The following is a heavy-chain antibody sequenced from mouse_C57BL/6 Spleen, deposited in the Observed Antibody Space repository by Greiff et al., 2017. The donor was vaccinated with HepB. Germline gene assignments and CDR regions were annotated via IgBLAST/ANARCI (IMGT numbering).Heavy chain of an antibody. D-gene: IGHD2-1*01. CDR2: ISSGSSTI. CDR3: ARRGNYVIVYYAMDY. J-gene: IGHJ4*01. V-gene: IGHV5-17*01. Sequence: EVQGVESGGGLVKPGGSLKLSCAASGFTFSDYGMHWVRQAPEKGLEWVAYISSGSSTIYYADTVKGRFTISRDNAKNTLFLQMTSLRSEDTAMYYCARRGNYVIVYYAMDYWGQGTSVTVSS. CDR1: GFTFSDYG.